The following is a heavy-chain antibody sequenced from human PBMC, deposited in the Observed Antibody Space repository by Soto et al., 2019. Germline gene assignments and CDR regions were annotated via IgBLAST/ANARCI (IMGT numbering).Heavy chain of an antibody. CDR3: AKDQRL. Sequence: LRLSCAASGFTFINYAMTWVRRAPGKGLEWVSGISGSGSSTYYADSVKGRFTISRDNSKNTLYLQMSSLTAEDTAVYYCAKDQRLWGQGTLVTVSS. J-gene: IGHJ4*02. D-gene: IGHD5-12*01. V-gene: IGHV3-23*01. CDR1: GFTFINYA. CDR2: ISGSGSST.